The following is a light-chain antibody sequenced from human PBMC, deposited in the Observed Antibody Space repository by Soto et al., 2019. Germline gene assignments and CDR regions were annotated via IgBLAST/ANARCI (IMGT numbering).Light chain of an antibody. CDR2: EVR. J-gene: IGLJ3*02. CDR3: ASYLSIGTWV. Sequence: QSALTQPASVSGSPGQSITISCTGINSDGGAYGYVSWYQLHSGMAPKLVIYEVRNRPSGVSDRFSGSKSANTASLPNSGLQADYEADYYYASYLSIGTWVFGGRTKVTVL. V-gene: IGLV2-14*01. CDR1: NSDGGAYGY.